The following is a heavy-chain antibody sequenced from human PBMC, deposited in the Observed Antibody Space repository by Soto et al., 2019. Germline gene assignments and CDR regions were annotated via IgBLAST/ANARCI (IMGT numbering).Heavy chain of an antibody. J-gene: IGHJ6*01. CDR2: ISYDGSNK. CDR3: ARDWTEAQSSHYYYYYGMDV. CDR1: GFTFSSYA. Sequence: QVQLVESGGGVVQPGRSLRLSCAASGFTFSSYAMHWVRQAPGKGLEWVAVISYDGSNKYYADSVKGRFTISRDNSKNTLYLQMNSLRAEDTAVYYCARDWTEAQSSHYYYYYGMDVW. V-gene: IGHV3-30-3*01. D-gene: IGHD2-21*02.